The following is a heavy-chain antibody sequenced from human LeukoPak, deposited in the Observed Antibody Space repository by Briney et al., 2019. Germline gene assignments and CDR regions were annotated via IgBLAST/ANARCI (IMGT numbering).Heavy chain of an antibody. V-gene: IGHV5-10-1*01. CDR1: GCNFSRYW. Sequence: GESLRISFKGSGCNFSRYWMNWVRQMPGKGLGWMGRIDPSDSYSNYSPSFQCHVTIPADKSTTTAPLQWSSLKASDAAMYYCARPRGYYYDSSGYYTKAFDIWGQGTVVTVSS. J-gene: IGHJ3*02. D-gene: IGHD3-22*01. CDR3: ARPRGYYYDSSGYYTKAFDI. CDR2: IDPSDSYS.